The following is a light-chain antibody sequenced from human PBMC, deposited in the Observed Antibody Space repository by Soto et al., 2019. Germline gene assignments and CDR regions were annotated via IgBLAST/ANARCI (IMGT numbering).Light chain of an antibody. Sequence: QSALTQPASVSGSPGQSITISCTGTSSEVGSYNLVSWYQQHPGKAPKLIIYEGSKRPSGFFNRFSGSKSGNTASLTISGLQAEDEADYYCCSYAGSSTYVFGTGTKVTVL. CDR2: EGS. J-gene: IGLJ1*01. CDR1: SSEVGSYNL. CDR3: CSYAGSSTYV. V-gene: IGLV2-23*01.